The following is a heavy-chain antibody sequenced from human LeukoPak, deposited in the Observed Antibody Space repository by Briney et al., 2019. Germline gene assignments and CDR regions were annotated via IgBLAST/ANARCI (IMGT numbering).Heavy chain of an antibody. J-gene: IGHJ4*02. CDR1: GFTFSTYA. Sequence: GGSLRLSCAASGFTFSTYAMHWVRQAPGKGLEWVAIVSYDGSNEYYADSVRGRFTISRDNSKNTLYLQMNSLRPEDTSMYYCARETLRNFDYWGRGTLVTVSS. V-gene: IGHV3-30*04. D-gene: IGHD2-15*01. CDR3: ARETLRNFDY. CDR2: VSYDGSNE.